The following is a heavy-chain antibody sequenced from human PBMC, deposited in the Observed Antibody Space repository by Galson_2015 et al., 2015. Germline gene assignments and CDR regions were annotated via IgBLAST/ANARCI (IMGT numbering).Heavy chain of an antibody. CDR2: ISAYNGNT. V-gene: IGHV1-18*01. CDR1: GYTFTSYG. J-gene: IGHJ4*02. CDR3: ARGIAAAGTGFPFDY. Sequence: SVKVSCKASGYTFTSYGISWVRQAPGQGLEWMGWISAYNGNTNCAQKLQGRVTMTTDTSTSTAYMELRSLRSDDTAVYYCARGIAAAGTGFPFDYWGQGTLVTVSS. D-gene: IGHD6-13*01.